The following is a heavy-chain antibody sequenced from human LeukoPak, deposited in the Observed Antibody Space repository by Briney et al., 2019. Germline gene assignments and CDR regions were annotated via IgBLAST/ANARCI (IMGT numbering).Heavy chain of an antibody. CDR1: GFTFSSYS. Sequence: GGSLRLSCAASGFTFSSYSMNWVRQAPGKGLERVSSISSSSSSYIYYADSVKGRFTISRDNAKSSLYLQMNSLRAEDTAVYYCARDPGPFDPWGQGTLVTVSS. V-gene: IGHV3-21*01. J-gene: IGHJ5*02. CDR2: ISSSSSSYI. CDR3: ARDPGPFDP.